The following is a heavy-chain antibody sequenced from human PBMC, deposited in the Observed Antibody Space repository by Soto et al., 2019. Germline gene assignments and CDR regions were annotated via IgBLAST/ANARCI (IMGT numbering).Heavy chain of an antibody. CDR3: AKRDVPHSTSNAYFYDH. V-gene: IGHV3-23*01. J-gene: IGHJ4*02. CDR1: GVPFAPST. D-gene: IGHD2-21*02. Sequence: LRLSCGVSGVPFAPSTMSWVRQAPGKGLEWVSTISVSVGSTYSADSVQGRFTVSSDISDNTLFLRMTSLTADDTAVYFCAKRDVPHSTSNAYFYDHWGRGVLVTVSS. CDR2: ISVSVGST.